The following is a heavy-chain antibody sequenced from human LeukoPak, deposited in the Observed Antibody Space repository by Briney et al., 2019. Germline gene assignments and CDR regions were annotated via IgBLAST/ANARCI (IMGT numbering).Heavy chain of an antibody. D-gene: IGHD3-22*01. CDR3: AKDRGYYDSSGWKYFDY. CDR1: GFTFSSYA. V-gene: IGHV3-30-3*01. J-gene: IGHJ4*02. Sequence: PGRSLRLSCAASGFTFSSYAMHWVRQAPGKGLEWVAVISYDGSNKYYADSVKGRFTISRDNSKNTLYLQMNSLRAEDTAVYYCAKDRGYYDSSGWKYFDYWGKGTLVTVSS. CDR2: ISYDGSNK.